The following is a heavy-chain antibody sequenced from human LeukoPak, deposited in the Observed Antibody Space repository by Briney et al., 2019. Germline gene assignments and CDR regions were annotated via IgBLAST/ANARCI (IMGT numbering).Heavy chain of an antibody. V-gene: IGHV3-30*18. Sequence: PGGSLRLSCAVSGFSFSSSAMHWVRQAPGKGLEWVAVISSDGSNAFYADSVKGRFTISRDNSKNTLYLQMNSLRPEDTAIYYCAKALYDTTGGGYWGQGTLVTVSS. CDR2: ISSDGSNA. J-gene: IGHJ4*02. CDR3: AKALYDTTGGGY. CDR1: GFSFSSSA. D-gene: IGHD2-8*02.